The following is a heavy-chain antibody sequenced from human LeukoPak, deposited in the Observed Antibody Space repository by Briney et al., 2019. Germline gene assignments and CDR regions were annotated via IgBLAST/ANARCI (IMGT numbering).Heavy chain of an antibody. V-gene: IGHV3-23*01. Sequence: PGGSLRLSCAASGFTFSTFAMSWVRQAPGKGLEWVSTISDGSDSTYYADSVKGRFTISRDNSRNTLYLQMNNLRAEDTALYYCTKDGAIAVAGFDFWGQGTLVTVSS. CDR2: ISDGSDST. CDR1: GFTFSTFA. J-gene: IGHJ4*02. CDR3: TKDGAIAVAGFDF. D-gene: IGHD6-13*01.